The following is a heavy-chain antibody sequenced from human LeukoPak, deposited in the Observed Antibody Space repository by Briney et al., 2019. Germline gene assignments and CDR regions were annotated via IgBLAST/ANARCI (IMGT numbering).Heavy chain of an antibody. V-gene: IGHV4-59*01. Sequence: PSETLSLTCTVSDGSISSYYWSWIRQPPGKGLEWIGYIYYSGSTNYNPSLKSRVTISVDTSKNQFSLKLSSVTAADTAVYYCARGVVAASTQFDYWGQGTLVTVSS. CDR1: DGSISSYY. J-gene: IGHJ4*02. CDR3: ARGVVAASTQFDY. D-gene: IGHD2-15*01. CDR2: IYYSGST.